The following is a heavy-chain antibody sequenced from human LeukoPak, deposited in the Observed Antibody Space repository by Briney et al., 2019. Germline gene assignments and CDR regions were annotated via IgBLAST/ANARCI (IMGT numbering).Heavy chain of an antibody. CDR3: AREYSSGWYVDY. D-gene: IGHD6-19*01. J-gene: IGHJ4*02. Sequence: PSETLSLTCTVSGSSISSYYWGWIRQPPGKGLEWIGSIYYSGSTYYNPSLKSRVTISVDTSKNQFSLKLSSVTAADTAVYYCAREYSSGWYVDYWGQGTLVTVSS. CDR2: IYYSGST. V-gene: IGHV4-39*01. CDR1: GSSISSYY.